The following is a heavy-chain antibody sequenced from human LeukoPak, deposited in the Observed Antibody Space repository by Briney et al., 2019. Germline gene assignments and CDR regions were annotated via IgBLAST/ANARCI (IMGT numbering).Heavy chain of an antibody. V-gene: IGHV3-43*01. CDR1: GFTFDDYT. D-gene: IGHD4-17*01. J-gene: IGHJ4*02. Sequence: PGRSLRLSCAASGFTFDDYTMHWVRQAPGKGLEWVSLISWDGGSTYYADSVKGRFTISRDNSKNSLYLQMNSLRTEDTALYYCAKDMRAGSTVTTSPFDYWGQGTLVTVSS. CDR2: ISWDGGST. CDR3: AKDMRAGSTVTTSPFDY.